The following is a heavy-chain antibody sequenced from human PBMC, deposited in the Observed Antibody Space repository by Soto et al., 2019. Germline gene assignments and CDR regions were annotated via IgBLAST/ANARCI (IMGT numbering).Heavy chain of an antibody. Sequence: QVQLQESGPGLVKPSQTLSLTCTVSGGSISSGGYYWRWIRQHPGKGLEWIGYIYYSASTYYNPSLKSRVTISVDTSKNQFSLKLSSVTAADTAVYYCAKTPLYGATLGWYFDLWGRGTLVTVSS. D-gene: IGHD2-2*02. J-gene: IGHJ2*01. V-gene: IGHV4-31*03. CDR2: IYYSAST. CDR3: AKTPLYGATLGWYFDL. CDR1: GGSISSGGYY.